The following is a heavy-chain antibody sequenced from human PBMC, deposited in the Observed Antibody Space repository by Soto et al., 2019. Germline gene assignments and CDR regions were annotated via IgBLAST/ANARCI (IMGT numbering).Heavy chain of an antibody. CDR3: AREWEYSGFDDDYYHYGMDV. J-gene: IGHJ6*02. D-gene: IGHD5-12*01. CDR1: GYNLTSYG. Sequence: QVQLMQSGAEVKKPGASVRVSCKASGYNLTSYGISWVRQAPGQGLEWMGWISPYNGNTNYAKKFQGRVTVTTDTSTSTAYMDLRSLRSDDTAVYYCAREWEYSGFDDDYYHYGMDVWGQGTTVTVSS. CDR2: ISPYNGNT. V-gene: IGHV1-18*01.